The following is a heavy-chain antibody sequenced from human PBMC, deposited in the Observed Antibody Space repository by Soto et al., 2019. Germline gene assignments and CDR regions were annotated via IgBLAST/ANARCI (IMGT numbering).Heavy chain of an antibody. J-gene: IGHJ4*02. CDR2: INSDGSST. V-gene: IGHV3-74*01. CDR1: GFTFSSYW. Sequence: PGGSLRLSCAASGFTFSSYWMHWVRQAPGKGLVWVSRINSDGSSTSYADSVKGRFTISRDNAKNTLYLQMNSLRAEDTAVYYCARAQSPVVPVLWLNIEGDYFDYWGQGTLVTVSS. D-gene: IGHD6-19*01. CDR3: ARAQSPVVPVLWLNIEGDYFDY.